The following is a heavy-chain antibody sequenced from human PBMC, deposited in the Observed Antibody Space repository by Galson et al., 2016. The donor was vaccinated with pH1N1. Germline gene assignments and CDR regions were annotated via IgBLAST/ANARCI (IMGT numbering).Heavy chain of an antibody. CDR3: AREDYYDTDLSDWYFDL. V-gene: IGHV1-69*01. CDR2: IIPIFNTA. J-gene: IGHJ2*01. CDR1: YY. D-gene: IGHD3-22*01. Sequence: YYMHWVRQAPGQGLEWMGGIIPIFNTAKYAQNFQGRVTITADESTTTAYMELSSLRSEDTAVYYCAREDYYDTDLSDWYFDLWGRGTLLTVSS.